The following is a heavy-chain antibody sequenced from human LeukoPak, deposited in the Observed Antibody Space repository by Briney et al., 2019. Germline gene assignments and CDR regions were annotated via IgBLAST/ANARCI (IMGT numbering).Heavy chain of an antibody. J-gene: IGHJ4*02. CDR1: GGTFSSYA. D-gene: IGHD6-19*01. Sequence: GASVKVSCKASGGTFSSYAISWVRQAPGQGLEWMGRIIPILGIANCAQKFQGRVTITADKSTSTAYMELSSLRSEDTAVYYCARSRPESYSSGSFDYWGQGTLVTVSS. V-gene: IGHV1-69*04. CDR3: ARSRPESYSSGSFDY. CDR2: IIPILGIA.